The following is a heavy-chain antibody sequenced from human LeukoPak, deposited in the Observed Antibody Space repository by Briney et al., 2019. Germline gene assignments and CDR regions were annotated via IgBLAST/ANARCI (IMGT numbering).Heavy chain of an antibody. CDR2: IYSCGST. Sequence: GGSLRLSCAASGFTVSSNYMSWVRQAPGKGLEWVSVIYSCGSTYYADSVKGRFTISRDNSKNTLYLQMNSLRAEDTAVYYCASLYDSSGLIVAFDIWGQGTMVTVSS. V-gene: IGHV3-66*01. CDR1: GFTVSSNY. D-gene: IGHD3-22*01. CDR3: ASLYDSSGLIVAFDI. J-gene: IGHJ3*02.